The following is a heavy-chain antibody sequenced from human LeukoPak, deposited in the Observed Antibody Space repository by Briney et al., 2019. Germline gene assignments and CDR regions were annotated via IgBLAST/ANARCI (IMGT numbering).Heavy chain of an antibody. CDR3: ARGLGRYYDSVFQH. J-gene: IGHJ1*01. V-gene: IGHV4-39*07. CDR2: INHSGST. D-gene: IGHD1-26*01. Sequence: SETLSLTCTVSGGSISSGSYYWSWIRQPPGKGLEWIGEINHSGSTNYNPSLKSRVTISVDTSKNQFSLKLSSVTAADTAVYYCARGLGRYYDSVFQHWGQGTLVTVSS. CDR1: GGSISSGSYY.